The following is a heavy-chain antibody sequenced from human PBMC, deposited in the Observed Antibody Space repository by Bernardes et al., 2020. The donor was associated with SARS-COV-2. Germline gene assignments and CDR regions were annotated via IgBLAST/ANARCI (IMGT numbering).Heavy chain of an antibody. CDR1: GFTFSNYE. CDR2: ISTRGDRT. Sequence: GGSLRLSCAASGFTFSNYEMSWVRQAPGKGLEWVSAISTRGDRTYYADSVKGQFTISRDNSKNTLYLQMNSLRAEDTAVYYCAKEGKAAVDGTPYVNHWGQGTLVIVSS. J-gene: IGHJ5*02. CDR3: AKEGKAAVDGTPYVNH. D-gene: IGHD6-13*01. V-gene: IGHV3-23*01.